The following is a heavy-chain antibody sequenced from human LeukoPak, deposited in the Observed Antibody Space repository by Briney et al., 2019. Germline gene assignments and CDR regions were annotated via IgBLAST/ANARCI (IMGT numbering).Heavy chain of an antibody. Sequence: GGSLRLSCAASGFTFSSYSMPWVRQAPGKGLQYLSAISSNGGRTDYANSVKGRVTISRDNSTNTLYLQMGSLGPEDTAVYYCARDSSITNYYYGMDVWGQATTLSVSS. CDR3: ARDSSITNYYYGMDV. V-gene: IGHV3-64*01. J-gene: IGHJ6*02. D-gene: IGHD2-2*01. CDR1: GFTFSSYS. CDR2: ISSNGGRT.